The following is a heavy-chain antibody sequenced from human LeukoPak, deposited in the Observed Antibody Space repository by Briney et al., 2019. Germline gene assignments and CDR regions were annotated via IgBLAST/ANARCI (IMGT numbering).Heavy chain of an antibody. V-gene: IGHV3-11*01. J-gene: IGHJ4*02. Sequence: PGGSLRLSCAASGFTFSDYYMSWIRQAPGKGLEWVSYISSSGSTICYADSVKGRFTISRDNAKNSLYLQMNSLRAEDTAVYYCARIDCSSTSCYGLLIDYWGQGTLVTVSS. CDR3: ARIDCSSTSCYGLLIDY. CDR1: GFTFSDYY. CDR2: ISSSGSTI. D-gene: IGHD2-2*01.